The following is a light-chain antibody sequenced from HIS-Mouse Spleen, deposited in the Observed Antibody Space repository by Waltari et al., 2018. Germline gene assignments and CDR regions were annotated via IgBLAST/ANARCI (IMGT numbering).Light chain of an antibody. J-gene: IGLJ2*01. V-gene: IGLV2-14*01. CDR3: SSYTSSSPYVV. CDR2: EVS. Sequence: QSALTQPDSVSGSPGQSITISCTGTSSDVGGYHYVSWYQQHPGKAPKLMIYEVSNRPSGVSNRFSGSKSGNTASLTISGLQAEDEADYYCSSYTSSSPYVVFGGGTKLTVL. CDR1: SSDVGGYHY.